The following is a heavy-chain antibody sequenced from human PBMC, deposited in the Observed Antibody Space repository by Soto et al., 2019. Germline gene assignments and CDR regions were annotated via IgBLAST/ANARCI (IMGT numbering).Heavy chain of an antibody. J-gene: IGHJ4*02. CDR3: DYIVVVPAAIFHSSSIFDY. Sequence: GGSLRLSCAASGFTFSSYAMSWVRQAPGKGLEWVSAISGSGDSTYYADSVKGRFTISRDNSKNTLYLQMNSLRAEDTAVYYCDYIVVVPAAIFHSSSIFDYWGQGTLVTVSS. D-gene: IGHD2-2*02. CDR2: ISGSGDST. CDR1: GFTFSSYA. V-gene: IGHV3-23*01.